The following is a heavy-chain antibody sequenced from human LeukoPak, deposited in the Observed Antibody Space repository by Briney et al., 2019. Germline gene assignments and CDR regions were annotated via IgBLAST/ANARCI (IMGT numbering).Heavy chain of an antibody. Sequence: GGSLRLSCAASGFTFGSHGMHWVRQAPGKGLEWVAFIQNDGNNKYYADSVKGRFTISRDNSKNTLYLQMNSLRTEATADYYCAKRGTVTSNFEYWGQGTLVTVSS. D-gene: IGHD4-17*01. V-gene: IGHV3-30*02. CDR1: GFTFGSHG. J-gene: IGHJ4*02. CDR2: IQNDGNNK. CDR3: AKRGTVTSNFEY.